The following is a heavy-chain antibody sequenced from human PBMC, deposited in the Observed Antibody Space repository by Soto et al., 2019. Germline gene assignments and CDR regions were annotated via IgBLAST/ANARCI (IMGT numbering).Heavy chain of an antibody. V-gene: IGHV3-53*01. CDR2: IYSGGST. Sequence: EVQLVESGGGLIQPGGSLRLSCAASGFTVSSNYMSWVRQAPGKGLEWVSVIYSGGSTYYADSVKGRFTISRDNSKNTLDLQMNSRRAEDTAVYYCARDERGGDFDYWGQGTLVTVSS. CDR1: GFTVSSNY. J-gene: IGHJ4*02. CDR3: ARDERGGDFDY. D-gene: IGHD2-21*01.